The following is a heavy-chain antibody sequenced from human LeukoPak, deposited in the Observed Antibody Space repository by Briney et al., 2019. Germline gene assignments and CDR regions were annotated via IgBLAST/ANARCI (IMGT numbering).Heavy chain of an antibody. CDR3: ARDVATTGWYTFDY. CDR2: TYYRSKWYS. J-gene: IGHJ4*02. D-gene: IGHD6-19*01. V-gene: IGHV6-1*01. Sequence: SQTLSLTFAISGDSVSSINGAWNWVTQSPSRALEGRGRTYYRSKWYSDYAVPIQGRMSINPDTSKNQFTLHLFSVTPDDTAVYYCARDVATTGWYTFDYWGQGTRVTVSS. CDR1: GDSVSSINGA.